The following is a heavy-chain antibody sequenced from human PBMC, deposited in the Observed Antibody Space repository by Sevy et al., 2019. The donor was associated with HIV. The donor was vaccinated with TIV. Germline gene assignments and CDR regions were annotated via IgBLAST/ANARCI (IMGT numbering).Heavy chain of an antibody. CDR3: AKDLFSGIYYFDY. D-gene: IGHD1-26*01. J-gene: IGHJ4*02. Sequence: GGSLRLSCAASGFTFNNYVMNWVRQAPGKGLEWVSAISGSGDSTYYADSVKGRFTISRDNSKNTLYPQMNSLRAEDTAVYCCAKDLFSGIYYFDYWGQGTLVTVSS. V-gene: IGHV3-23*01. CDR1: GFTFNNYV. CDR2: ISGSGDST.